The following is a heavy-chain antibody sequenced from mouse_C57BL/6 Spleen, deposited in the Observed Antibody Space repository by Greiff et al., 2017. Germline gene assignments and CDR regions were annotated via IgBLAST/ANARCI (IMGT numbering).Heavy chain of an antibody. Sequence: VQLQQSGAELVRPGTSVKVSCKASGYAFTNYLIEWVKQRPGQGLAWIGVINPGSGGTNYNEKFKGKATLTADKSSSTAYMQLSSLTSEDSAVYFCARGVYDYPGYWGQGTLVTVSA. CDR1: GYAFTNYL. CDR3: ARGVYDYPGY. CDR2: INPGSGGT. V-gene: IGHV1-54*01. D-gene: IGHD2-4*01. J-gene: IGHJ3*02.